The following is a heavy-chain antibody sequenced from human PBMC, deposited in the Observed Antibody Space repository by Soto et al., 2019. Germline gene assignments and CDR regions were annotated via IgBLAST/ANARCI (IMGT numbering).Heavy chain of an antibody. CDR3: ARDQLYYNDISGRPLNAFDV. Sequence: GGCLRLSFAASGFTFSSYAMHWVRQAPGKGLEWVAVISYDGSNKYYADSVKGRFTISRDNSKNSLYLQMNSLRAEDTAVYYCARDQLYYNDISGRPLNAFDVWGQGTMVTVSS. D-gene: IGHD3-22*01. CDR1: GFTFSSYA. V-gene: IGHV3-30-3*01. J-gene: IGHJ3*01. CDR2: ISYDGSNK.